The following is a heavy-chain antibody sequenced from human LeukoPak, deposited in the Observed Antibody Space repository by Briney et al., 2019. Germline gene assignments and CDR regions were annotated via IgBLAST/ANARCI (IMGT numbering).Heavy chain of an antibody. Sequence: GGSLRLSCAASGFTFSTFAMNWVRQAPGKGLEWGSDISDGGTTKFYADAVRGRFTISRDNAKNTLYLQMNSLRAEDTAVYYCARDPYSSSWSYGMDVWGQGTAVTVSS. J-gene: IGHJ6*02. CDR3: ARDPYSSSWSYGMDV. CDR1: GFTFSTFA. CDR2: ISDGGTTK. D-gene: IGHD6-13*01. V-gene: IGHV3-48*04.